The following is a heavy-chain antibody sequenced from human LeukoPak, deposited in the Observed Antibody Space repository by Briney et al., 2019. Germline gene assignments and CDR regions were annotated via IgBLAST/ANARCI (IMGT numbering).Heavy chain of an antibody. D-gene: IGHD1-1*01. J-gene: IGHJ3*02. CDR1: GFTFSSYS. CDR2: IKQDGSEK. V-gene: IGHV3-7*01. CDR3: AREMRVQLERRSAFDI. Sequence: PGGSPRLSCAASGFTFSSYSMNWVRQAPGKGLEWVANIKQDGSEKYYVDSVKGRFTISRDNAKNSLYLQMNSLRAEDTAVYYCAREMRVQLERRSAFDIWGQGTMVTVSS.